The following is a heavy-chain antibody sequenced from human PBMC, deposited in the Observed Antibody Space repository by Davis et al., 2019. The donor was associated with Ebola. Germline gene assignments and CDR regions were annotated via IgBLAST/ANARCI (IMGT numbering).Heavy chain of an antibody. J-gene: IGHJ4*02. CDR1: GGSMNSGNYY. CDR3: ARGSIGSITTIFDN. V-gene: IGHV4-31*03. CDR2: IYYSGST. D-gene: IGHD1-20*01. Sequence: SETLSLTCTVSGGSMNSGNYYWTWIRQHPGAGLEWLGCIYYSGSTHYNPSFKSRLTMSRDTSTNQFSLKLSSVTAADTAFYYCARGSIGSITTIFDNWGQGTLVTVSS.